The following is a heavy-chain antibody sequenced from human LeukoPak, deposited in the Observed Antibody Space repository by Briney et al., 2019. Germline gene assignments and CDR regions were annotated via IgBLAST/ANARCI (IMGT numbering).Heavy chain of an antibody. Sequence: TGGSLRLSCAASGFTFSSYAMSWVRQAPGKGLEWVSAITASGDSTYYVDSVKGRFTISRDNSKNTPYLQMNSPRADDTAVYYCAKSDHGFWTGYKRWGQGTLVTVSS. CDR2: ITASGDST. D-gene: IGHD3/OR15-3a*01. CDR1: GFTFSSYA. J-gene: IGHJ4*02. CDR3: AKSDHGFWTGYKR. V-gene: IGHV3-23*01.